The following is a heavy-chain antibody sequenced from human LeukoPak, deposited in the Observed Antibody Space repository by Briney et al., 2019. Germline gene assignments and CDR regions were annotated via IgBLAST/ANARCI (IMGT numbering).Heavy chain of an antibody. Sequence: PGGSLRLSCAASGFTFSSYSMNWVRQAPGKGLEWVSSISSSSSYIYYADSVKGRFTISRDNAKNSLYLQMNSLRAEDTAVYYCAKDEGHTPVGTTTNLYYYYGMDVWGQGTTVTVSS. CDR2: ISSSSSYI. D-gene: IGHD1-26*01. J-gene: IGHJ6*02. CDR1: GFTFSSYS. V-gene: IGHV3-21*01. CDR3: AKDEGHTPVGTTTNLYYYYGMDV.